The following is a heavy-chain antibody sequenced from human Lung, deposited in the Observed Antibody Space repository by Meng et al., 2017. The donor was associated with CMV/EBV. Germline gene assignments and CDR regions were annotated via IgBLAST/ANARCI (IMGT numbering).Heavy chain of an antibody. CDR1: GGSFSGYY. V-gene: IGHV4-34*01. J-gene: IGHJ4*02. Sequence: SETXSLXSAVDGGSFSGYYWSWIRQLPGKGLEWIGEINHSGSTNYNPSLKSRVTISVDTSKNQFSLKLSSVTAADTAVYYCARGGIVRKGVDYWGQGPLVTVSS. CDR3: ARGGIVRKGVDY. CDR2: INHSGST. D-gene: IGHD3-16*02.